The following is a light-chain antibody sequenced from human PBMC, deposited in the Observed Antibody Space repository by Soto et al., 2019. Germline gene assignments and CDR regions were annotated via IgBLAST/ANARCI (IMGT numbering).Light chain of an antibody. CDR1: QTITRW. V-gene: IGKV1-5*01. CDR2: DAS. CDR3: QQYNSYSWT. J-gene: IGKJ1*01. Sequence: IPLTPSPSTLSASVGYRVTITCRASQTITRWMAWYQQKPGKAPKLLIYDASTLESGVPSRFSGSRSVTEFTLTIISRQADDFVTDYCQQYNSYSWTFGQGTKVDIK.